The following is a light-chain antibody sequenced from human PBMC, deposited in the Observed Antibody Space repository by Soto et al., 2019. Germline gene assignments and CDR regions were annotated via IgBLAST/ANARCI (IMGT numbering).Light chain of an antibody. V-gene: IGLV1-51*01. J-gene: IGLJ1*01. Sequence: QSVLTRPPSVSAAPGQKVTISCSGSSSNIGGNSVSWYQQLPGTAPKLLIYDDNKRPSGIPDRFSGSKSGTSATLGITGFQTGDEADYYCSSYTSSSSYVFGTGTKVTV. CDR2: DDN. CDR3: SSYTSSSSYV. CDR1: SSNIGGNS.